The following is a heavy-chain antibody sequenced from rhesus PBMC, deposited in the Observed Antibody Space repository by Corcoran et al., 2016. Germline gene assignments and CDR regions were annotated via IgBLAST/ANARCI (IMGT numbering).Heavy chain of an antibody. V-gene: IGHV4-80*01. D-gene: IGHD5-12*01. J-gene: IGHJ4*01. CDR3: ARGIQLQLPPFDY. CDR2: IKGKSGST. CDR1: GASFSIYW. Sequence: QVQLQESGPGLVKPSETLSLTCAVSGASFSIYWWSWIPQPPGKGLEWLGEIKGKSGSTNYNPYLKSRVPISKDASKNQFSLKLTSVTAADTAVYYCARGIQLQLPPFDYWGQGVLVTVSS.